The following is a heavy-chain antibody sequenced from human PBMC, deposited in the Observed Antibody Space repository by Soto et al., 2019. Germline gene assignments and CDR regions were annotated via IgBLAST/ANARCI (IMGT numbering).Heavy chain of an antibody. J-gene: IGHJ4*02. D-gene: IGHD6-13*01. Sequence: SETLSLTCTVSGGSLSSYYWSWIRQPPGKGLEWIGYIYYSGSTNYNPSLKSRVTISVDTSKNQFSLKLSSVTAADTAVYYCARHDFGYSSSWLHYFDYWGQGTLVTVSS. CDR3: ARHDFGYSSSWLHYFDY. V-gene: IGHV4-59*08. CDR2: IYYSGST. CDR1: GGSLSSYY.